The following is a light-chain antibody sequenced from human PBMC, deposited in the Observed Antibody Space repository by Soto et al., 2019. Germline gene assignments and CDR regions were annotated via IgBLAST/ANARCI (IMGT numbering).Light chain of an antibody. CDR2: GNR. CDR3: QAYDYSLTAFV. V-gene: IGLV1-40*01. Sequence: QAVVTQPPSVSGAPGQRVTIFCTGNNSNLGAGYDVHWYQQLPGAAPKLVIFGNRNRPSGVPERFSGSKSGTSASLAITGLQAEDEADYYCQAYDYSLTAFVFGGGTQLTVL. CDR1: NSNLGAGYD. J-gene: IGLJ3*02.